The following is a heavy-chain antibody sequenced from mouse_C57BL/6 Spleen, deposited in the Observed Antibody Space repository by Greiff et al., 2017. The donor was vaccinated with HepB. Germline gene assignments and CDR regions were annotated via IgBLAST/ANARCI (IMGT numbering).Heavy chain of an antibody. CDR2: IDPETGGT. CDR3: TTGTEGYYFDY. D-gene: IGHD3-3*01. CDR1: GYTFTDYE. V-gene: IGHV1-15*01. J-gene: IGHJ2*01. Sequence: VQLQQSGAELVRPGASVTLSCKASGYTFTDYEMHWVKQTPVHGLEWIGAIDPETGGTAYNQKFKGKAILTADKSSSTAYMELRSLTSEDSAVYYCTTGTEGYYFDYWGQGTTLTVSS.